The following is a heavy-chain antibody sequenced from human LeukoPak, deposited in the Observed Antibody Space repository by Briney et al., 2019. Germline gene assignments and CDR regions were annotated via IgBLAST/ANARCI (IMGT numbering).Heavy chain of an antibody. CDR1: GYTFTSYD. Sequence: ASVKVSCKASGYTFTSYDINWVRQATGQGLEWMGWMNPNSGNTGYAQKFQGRVTMTRNTSISTAYMELSSLRSEDAAVYYCARGLVSRAQYYYYYYRAVWGKGTTVT. CDR2: MNPNSGNT. J-gene: IGHJ6*03. CDR3: ARGLVSRAQYYYYYYRAV. V-gene: IGHV1-8*01. D-gene: IGHD3-3*02.